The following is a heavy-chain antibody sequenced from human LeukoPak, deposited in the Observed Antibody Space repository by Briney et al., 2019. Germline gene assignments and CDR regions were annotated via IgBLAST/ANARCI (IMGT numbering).Heavy chain of an antibody. D-gene: IGHD3-9*01. CDR3: AREWFGDYDILTGYCTGPGMDV. V-gene: IGHV3-21*01. CDR1: GFTFSSYS. Sequence: GGSLRLSCAASGFTFSSYSMNWVRQAPGKGLEWVSSISSSSSYIYYADSVKGRFTISRDNAKNSLYLQMNSLRAEDTAVYYCAREWFGDYDILTGYCTGPGMDVWGQGTTVTVSS. CDR2: ISSSSSYI. J-gene: IGHJ6*02.